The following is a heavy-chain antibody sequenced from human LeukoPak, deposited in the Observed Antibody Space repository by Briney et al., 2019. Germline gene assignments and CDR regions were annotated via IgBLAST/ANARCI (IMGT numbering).Heavy chain of an antibody. V-gene: IGHV1-24*01. J-gene: IGHJ4*02. D-gene: IGHD2-2*01. CDR3: TTACSSTSCYLGVFDY. CDR2: FDPEDGET. Sequence: ASVKVSCKVSGYTLTELSMHWVRQAPGKGLEWMGGFDPEDGETIYAQKFQGRVTMTEDTSTDTAYMELSSLRSEDTAVYYCTTACSSTSCYLGVFDYWGQGTLVAVSS. CDR1: GYTLTELS.